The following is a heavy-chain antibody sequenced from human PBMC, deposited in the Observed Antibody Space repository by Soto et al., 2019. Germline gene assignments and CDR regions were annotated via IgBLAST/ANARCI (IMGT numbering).Heavy chain of an antibody. CDR3: ARQEVRGVIIKFDP. Sequence: SETLSLTCTVSGGSISSYYWSWIRQPPGKGLEWIGYIYYSGSTNYNPSLKSRVTISVDTSKNQFSLKLSSVTAADTAVYYCARQEVRGVIIKFDPWGQGTLVTVSS. CDR2: IYYSGST. V-gene: IGHV4-59*08. D-gene: IGHD3-10*01. CDR1: GGSISSYY. J-gene: IGHJ5*02.